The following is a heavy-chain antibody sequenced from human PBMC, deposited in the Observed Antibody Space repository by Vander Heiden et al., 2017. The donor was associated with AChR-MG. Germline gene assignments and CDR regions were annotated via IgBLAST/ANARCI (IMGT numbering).Heavy chain of an antibody. Sequence: QLQLQESGPGLVKPSETLSLTCTVSGGSISSSSYYWGWIRQPPGKGLEWIGINYYSGSTYYNPSLKSGVTISVDTSKNQFSLKLSSVTAADTAVYYCARPRTDRYCSGGSCYDLTPSSGWASDAFDIWGQGTMVTVSS. V-gene: IGHV4-39*01. J-gene: IGHJ3*02. CDR1: GGSISSSSYY. CDR3: ARPRTDRYCSGGSCYDLTPSSGWASDAFDI. D-gene: IGHD2-15*01. CDR2: NYYSGST.